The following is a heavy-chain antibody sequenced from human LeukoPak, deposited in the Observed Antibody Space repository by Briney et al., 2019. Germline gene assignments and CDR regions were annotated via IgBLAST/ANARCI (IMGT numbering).Heavy chain of an antibody. D-gene: IGHD6-13*01. Sequence: GGSLRLSCAASGFTFSSYAMTWVRQAPGEGLEWVSAISGSGGSIYYADSVKGRFTISRDNSKNTLYLRMNSLRAEDTAVYYCAKGPRAASGTSYWGQGTLVTVSS. J-gene: IGHJ4*02. CDR2: ISGSGGSI. CDR3: AKGPRAASGTSY. CDR1: GFTFSSYA. V-gene: IGHV3-23*01.